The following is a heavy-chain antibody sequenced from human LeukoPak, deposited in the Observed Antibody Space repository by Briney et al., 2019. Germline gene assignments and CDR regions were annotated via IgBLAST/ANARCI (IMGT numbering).Heavy chain of an antibody. D-gene: IGHD2-2*01. CDR1: GYSFTSYW. J-gene: IGHJ3*02. CDR2: IYPGDSDT. CDR3: AREIVVPAARDAFDI. Sequence: GESLKISCKGSGYSFTSYWIGWLRQMPGKGLEWMGIIYPGDSDTRYSPSFQGQVTISADKSISTAYLQWSSLKASDTAMYYCAREIVVPAARDAFDIWGQGTMVTVSS. V-gene: IGHV5-51*01.